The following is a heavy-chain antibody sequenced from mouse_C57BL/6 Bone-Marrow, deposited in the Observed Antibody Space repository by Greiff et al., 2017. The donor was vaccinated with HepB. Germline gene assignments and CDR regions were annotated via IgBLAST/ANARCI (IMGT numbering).Heavy chain of an antibody. CDR2: IYPYNGVS. J-gene: IGHJ2*01. V-gene: IGHV1-31*01. D-gene: IGHD1-1*01. CDR1: GYSFTGYY. CDR3: ASAYYYGSSPYYFDY. Sequence: EVQRVESGPELVKPGASVKISCKASGYSFTGYYMHWVKQSHGNILDWIGYIYPYNGVSSYNQKFKGKATLTVDKSSSTAYMELRSLTSEDSAVYYCASAYYYGSSPYYFDYWGQGTTLTVSS.